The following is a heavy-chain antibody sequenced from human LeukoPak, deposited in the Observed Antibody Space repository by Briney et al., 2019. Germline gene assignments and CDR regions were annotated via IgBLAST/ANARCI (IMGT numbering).Heavy chain of an antibody. CDR3: AREAVGDSSRGGNWFDP. J-gene: IGHJ5*02. D-gene: IGHD6-13*01. CDR2: IHPKSGGS. Sequence: ASVRVSCKASGNTFSNYYMHWVRQAPGQGLERVGWIHPKSGGSGSEQKFQGRVTVTRDTSTSTVYMELSSLRSEDTAVYYCAREAVGDSSRGGNWFDPWGQGTLVTVSS. CDR1: GNTFSNYY. V-gene: IGHV1-2*02.